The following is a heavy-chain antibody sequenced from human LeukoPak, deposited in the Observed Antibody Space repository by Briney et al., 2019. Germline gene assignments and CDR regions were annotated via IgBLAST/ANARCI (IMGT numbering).Heavy chain of an antibody. CDR1: GLTFSSYA. CDR2: ISGSGGST. Sequence: GRSLRLSCAASGLTFSSYAMNWVRQAPGKGLEWVSAISGSGGSTYYADSVKGRFTISRDNSKNTLYLQMNSLRAEDTAVYYCAKFLYSFDAFDIWGQWTMVTVSS. J-gene: IGHJ3*02. CDR3: AKFLYSFDAFDI. D-gene: IGHD6-13*01. V-gene: IGHV3-23*01.